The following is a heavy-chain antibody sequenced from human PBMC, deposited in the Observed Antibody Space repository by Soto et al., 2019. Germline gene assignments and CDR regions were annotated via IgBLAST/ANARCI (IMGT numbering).Heavy chain of an antibody. CDR1: NGSSSSSDYY. CDR2: IDYSGSI. V-gene: IGHV4-39*01. D-gene: IGHD6-13*01. J-gene: IGHJ5*02. Sequence: QLQLQQSGPGLVKPSETPTLTCTVSNGSSSSSDYYWGRIRQPPGQGLEWIATIDYSGSIYYNPSLKGRISMAVYTSKNQISMNLSSVTAADTAVYYCVIHRNSRGSCYWGDPWGQGTLVTVSS. CDR3: VIHRNSRGSCYWGDP.